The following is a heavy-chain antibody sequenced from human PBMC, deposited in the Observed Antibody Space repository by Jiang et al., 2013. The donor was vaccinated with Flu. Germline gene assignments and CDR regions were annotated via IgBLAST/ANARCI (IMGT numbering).Heavy chain of an antibody. CDR3: ARQDATPGADCTNGVCYTGAFDY. Sequence: YWIGWVRQMPGKGLEWMGIIYPGDSDTRYSPSFQGQVTISADKSISTAYLQWSSLKASDTAMYYCARQDATPGADCTNGVCYTGAFDYWGQGTLVTVSS. CDR1: YW. D-gene: IGHD2-8*01. V-gene: IGHV5-51*01. J-gene: IGHJ4*02. CDR2: IYPGDSDT.